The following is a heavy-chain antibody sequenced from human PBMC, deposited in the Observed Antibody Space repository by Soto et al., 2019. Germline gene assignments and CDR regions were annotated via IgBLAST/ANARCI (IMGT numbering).Heavy chain of an antibody. CDR1: GFTVSNNY. V-gene: IGHV3-53*01. CDR2: IYSGGYT. Sequence: EVQLVESGGGLIQPGGSLRLSCAVSGFTVSNNYMSWVRQAPGKGLEGVSVIYSGGYTAYGDSVKGRFTISRDNSKNQLYLQVNRGGAEETAVYYGATRGGGGGYWGQGTLVTVSS. D-gene: IGHD3-16*01. CDR3: ATRGGGGGY. J-gene: IGHJ4*02.